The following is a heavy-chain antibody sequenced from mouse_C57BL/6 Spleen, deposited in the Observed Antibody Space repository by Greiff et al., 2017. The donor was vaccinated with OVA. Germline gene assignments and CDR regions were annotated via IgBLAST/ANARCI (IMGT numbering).Heavy chain of an antibody. CDR3: ASGIYYGNYYAMDY. J-gene: IGHJ4*01. Sequence: QVQLQQPGAELVKPGASVKLSCKASGYTFTSYWMHWVKQRPGQGLEWIGMIHPNSGSTNYNEKFKSKATLTVDKSSSTAYMQLSSLTYEDSAVYYCASGIYYGNYYAMDYWGQGTSVTVSS. CDR1: GYTFTSYW. V-gene: IGHV1-64*01. D-gene: IGHD2-1*01. CDR2: IHPNSGST.